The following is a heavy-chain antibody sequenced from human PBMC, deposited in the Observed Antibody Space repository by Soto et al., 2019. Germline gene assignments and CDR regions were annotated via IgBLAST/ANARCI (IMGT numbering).Heavy chain of an antibody. V-gene: IGHV4-34*01. J-gene: IGHJ4*02. Sequence: PSETLSLTCAVYGGSFSGYYWSWIRQPPGKGLEWIGEINHSGSTNYNPSLKSRVTISVDTSKNQFSLKLSSVTAADTAEYYCARAFDCSSTSCYTFDYWGQGTLVTVSS. CDR2: INHSGST. CDR3: ARAFDCSSTSCYTFDY. D-gene: IGHD2-2*02. CDR1: GGSFSGYY.